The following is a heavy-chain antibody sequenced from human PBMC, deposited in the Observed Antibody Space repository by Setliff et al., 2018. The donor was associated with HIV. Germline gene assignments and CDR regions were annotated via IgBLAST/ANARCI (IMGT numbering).Heavy chain of an antibody. CDR2: IKTKTQRGTT. CDR3: TTEKRGSGAYNFDH. D-gene: IGHD5-12*01. CDR1: GFTFSNSW. V-gene: IGHV3-15*01. Sequence: GGSLRLSCAASGFTFSNSWMTWVRQAPGKGLEWVGRIKTKTQRGTTDYAAPAKGRFIISRDDSKNTLYLQMNSLRSEDTAVYYCTTEKRGSGAYNFDHWGQGTLVTVSS. J-gene: IGHJ4*02.